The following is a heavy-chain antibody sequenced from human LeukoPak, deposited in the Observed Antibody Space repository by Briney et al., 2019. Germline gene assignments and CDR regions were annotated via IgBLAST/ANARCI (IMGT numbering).Heavy chain of an antibody. J-gene: IGHJ4*02. V-gene: IGHV1-8*01. CDR1: GYTFTSYD. Sequence: GPSVKVSCKASGYTFTSYDINWVRQATGQGLEWMGWMNPNSGNTGYAQKFQGRVTMTRDTSISTAYMELSSLTSEDTAVYYCARLGIYDGNSYGSFWGQGTLVTVSS. CDR3: ARLGIYDGNSYGSF. CDR2: MNPNSGNT. D-gene: IGHD5-18*01.